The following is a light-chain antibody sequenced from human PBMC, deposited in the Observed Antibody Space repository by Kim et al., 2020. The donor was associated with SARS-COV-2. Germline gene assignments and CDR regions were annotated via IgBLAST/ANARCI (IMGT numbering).Light chain of an antibody. CDR2: QNY. V-gene: IGLV3-1*01. CDR3: QAWDFNRV. J-gene: IGLJ3*02. CDR1: NLGDKY. Sequence: SYELTQPPSVSVSPGQTASITCSGDNLGDKYICWYQQKSGQSPVLVIYQNYKRPSGIPERFSGSNSGNTATLTISGTQAMDEADYYCQAWDFNRVFGRGTRLTVL.